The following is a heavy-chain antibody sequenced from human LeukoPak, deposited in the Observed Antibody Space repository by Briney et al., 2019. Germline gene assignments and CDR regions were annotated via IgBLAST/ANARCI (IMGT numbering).Heavy chain of an antibody. J-gene: IGHJ4*02. V-gene: IGHV1-8*01. D-gene: IGHD5-18*01. CDR2: MNPNSGNT. CDR1: GYTFTSYD. CDR3: ARGYHRGYSYGVDY. Sequence: ASVKVSCKASGYTFTSYDINWVRQATGQGLEGMGWMNPNSGNTGYAQKFQGRVTMTRNTSISTAYMELSSLRSEDTAVYYCARGYHRGYSYGVDYRGQGTLVTVSS.